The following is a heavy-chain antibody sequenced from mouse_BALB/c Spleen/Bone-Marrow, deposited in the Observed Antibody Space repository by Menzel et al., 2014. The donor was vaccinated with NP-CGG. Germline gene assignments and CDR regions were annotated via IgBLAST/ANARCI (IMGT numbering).Heavy chain of an antibody. CDR3: ARNLRDPFAY. J-gene: IGHJ3*01. CDR1: GFSLSRYS. CDR2: IWGGGST. Sequence: VQGVESGPGLVAPSQSLSITCTVSGFSLSRYSIHWIRQPPGNGLEWLGMIWGGGSTDYNSALKSRLSISKDNSKSQVFLKMNSLQTDDTAIYYCARNLRDPFAYWGQGTLATVSA. V-gene: IGHV2-6-4*01.